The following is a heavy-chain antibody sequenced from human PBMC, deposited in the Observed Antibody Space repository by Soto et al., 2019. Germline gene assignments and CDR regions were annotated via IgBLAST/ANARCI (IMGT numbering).Heavy chain of an antibody. J-gene: IGHJ3*01. CDR3: AKAVKYYDSTGYDAFAV. D-gene: IGHD3-22*01. V-gene: IGHV4-59*01. Sequence: PSETLSLTCTVSGDSISSYFWTWIRQPPGQALEWIGYMFHSGRTNYNPSLPSRVTMSADTSNNQFSLTLTSVTAADTAVYYCAKAVKYYDSTGYDAFAVWGQGIMVTVSS. CDR2: MFHSGRT. CDR1: GDSISSYF.